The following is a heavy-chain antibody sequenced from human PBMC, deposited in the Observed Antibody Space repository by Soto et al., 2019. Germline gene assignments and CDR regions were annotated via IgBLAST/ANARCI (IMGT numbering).Heavy chain of an antibody. D-gene: IGHD3-10*01. CDR1: GGSISSYY. Sequence: PSETLSLTCTVSGGSISSYYWSWIRQPPGKGLEWIGYIYYSGSTNYNPSLKSRVTISVDTSKNQFSLKLSSVTAADTAVYYCARVQLWFGDSYPLGAFDIWGQGTMVTVSS. J-gene: IGHJ3*02. V-gene: IGHV4-59*01. CDR2: IYYSGST. CDR3: ARVQLWFGDSYPLGAFDI.